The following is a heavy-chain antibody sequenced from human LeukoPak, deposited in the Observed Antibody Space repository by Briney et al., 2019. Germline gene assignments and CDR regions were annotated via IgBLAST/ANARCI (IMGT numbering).Heavy chain of an antibody. V-gene: IGHV3-66*01. Sequence: GGSLRLSCAASGFTASSNYMSWGRQSPGKGVEGVSVIYTGGRTYYADSVKGRFTLSRDNSKNTLYLQVNSLRAEDTSVYYCASSNYDVTPYYFDYWGQGTLVTVSS. CDR2: IYTGGRT. CDR3: ASSNYDVTPYYFDY. J-gene: IGHJ4*02. D-gene: IGHD4-11*01. CDR1: GFTASSNY.